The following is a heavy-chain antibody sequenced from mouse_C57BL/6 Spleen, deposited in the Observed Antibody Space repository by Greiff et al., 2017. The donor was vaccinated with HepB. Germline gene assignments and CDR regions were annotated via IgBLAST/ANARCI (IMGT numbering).Heavy chain of an antibody. CDR2: IWSGGST. Sequence: QVQLKESGPGLVQPSQSLSITCTVSGFSLTSYGVHWVRQSPGKGLEWLGVIWSGGSTDYNAAFISRLSISKDNSKSQVFFKMNSLQADDTAIYYCASTYDYGYFDVWGTGTTVTVSS. CDR1: GFSLTSYG. J-gene: IGHJ1*03. V-gene: IGHV2-2*01. CDR3: ASTYDYGYFDV. D-gene: IGHD2-3*01.